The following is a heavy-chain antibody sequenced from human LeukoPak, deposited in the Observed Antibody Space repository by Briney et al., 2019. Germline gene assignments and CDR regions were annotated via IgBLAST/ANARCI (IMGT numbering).Heavy chain of an antibody. CDR3: ARTRGSGYPDY. D-gene: IGHD3-22*01. Sequence: PSETLSLTCAVYGGSFSGYYWSWIRQPPGKGLEWIGYIYYSGSTNYNPSLKSRVTISVDTSKNQFSLKLSSVTAADTAVYYCARTRGSGYPDYWGQGTLVTVSS. CDR1: GGSFSGYY. V-gene: IGHV4-59*01. CDR2: IYYSGST. J-gene: IGHJ4*02.